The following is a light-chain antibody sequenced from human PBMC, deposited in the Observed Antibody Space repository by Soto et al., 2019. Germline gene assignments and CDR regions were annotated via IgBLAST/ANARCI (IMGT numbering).Light chain of an antibody. CDR1: QSVSSS. Sequence: EILMTQSPATLSVSPGERATLSCRASQSVSSSLAWYQQKPAQPPRLXIYGASTRANGIPARFSGGGSGTELTLTISSLQSEDFAVYYCQQYHNWPTITFGQGTRLEIK. V-gene: IGKV3-15*01. CDR2: GAS. J-gene: IGKJ5*01. CDR3: QQYHNWPTIT.